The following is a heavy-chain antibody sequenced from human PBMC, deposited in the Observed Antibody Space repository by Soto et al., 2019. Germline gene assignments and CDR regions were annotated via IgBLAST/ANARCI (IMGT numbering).Heavy chain of an antibody. V-gene: IGHV1-69*05. J-gene: IGHJ6*03. CDR1: GGTFSSYA. CDR2: IIPIFGTA. D-gene: IGHD4-17*01. CDR3: ARGYDYGVPYYYYYMDV. Sequence: SVKVSCKASGGTFSSYAISWVRQAPGQGLEWMGGIIPIFGTANYAQKFQGRVTMTRNTSISTAYMELSSLRSEDTAVYYCARGYDYGVPYYYYYMDVWGKGTTVTVSS.